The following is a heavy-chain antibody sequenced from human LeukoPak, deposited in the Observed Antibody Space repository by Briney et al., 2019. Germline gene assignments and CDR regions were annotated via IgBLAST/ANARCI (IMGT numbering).Heavy chain of an antibody. CDR2: IYHSGST. CDR3: ARGPPYCSSTSCYYYWYFDL. Sequence: SETPSLTCAVSGGSISSGGYSWSWIRQPPGKGLEWIGYIYHSGSTYYNPSLKSRVTISVDRSKNQFSLKLSSVTAADTAVYYCARGPPYCSSTSCYYYWYFDLWGRGTLVTVSS. V-gene: IGHV4-30-2*01. D-gene: IGHD2-2*01. CDR1: GGSISSGGYS. J-gene: IGHJ2*01.